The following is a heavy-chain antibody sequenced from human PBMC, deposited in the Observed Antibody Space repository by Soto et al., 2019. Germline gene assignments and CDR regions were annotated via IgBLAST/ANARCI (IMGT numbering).Heavy chain of an antibody. CDR1: GGSISTYY. D-gene: IGHD5-18*01. CDR3: ARIQNWFDP. Sequence: SETLSLTCTVSGGSISTYYWSWIRQPPGKGLEWIGYIYYSGSTNYNPSLKSRVTISVDTSKNQFSLKLSSVTAADTAVYYCARIQNWFDPWGQGTLVTVSS. V-gene: IGHV4-59*01. CDR2: IYYSGST. J-gene: IGHJ5*02.